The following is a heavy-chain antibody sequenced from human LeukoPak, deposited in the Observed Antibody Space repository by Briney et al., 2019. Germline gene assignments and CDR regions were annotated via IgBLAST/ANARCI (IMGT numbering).Heavy chain of an antibody. V-gene: IGHV1-2*02. J-gene: IGHJ4*02. CDR2: VNPKNGGT. CDR1: GYTFTDYY. Sequence: ASVKVSCKASGYTFTDYYIHWVRLAPGQGLEWMGWVNPKNGGTNYAQKFQGRVTMTRDTSISTLSMEPTRLESDDTAIYYCARESSGGSYYAYWGQGTLVTVSA. CDR3: ARESSGGSYYAY. D-gene: IGHD1-26*01.